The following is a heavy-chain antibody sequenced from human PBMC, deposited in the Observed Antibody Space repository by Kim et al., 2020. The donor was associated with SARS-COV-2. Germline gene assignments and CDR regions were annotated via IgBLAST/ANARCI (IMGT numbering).Heavy chain of an antibody. D-gene: IGHD5-12*01. J-gene: IGHJ4*02. CDR3: ATNSGYDFCGYFES. Sequence: DSGKGRITSPRDNSKNTMYLQMNSLRAEDTAVYYCATNSGYDFCGYFESWGQGTLVTVSA. V-gene: IGHV3-30*07.